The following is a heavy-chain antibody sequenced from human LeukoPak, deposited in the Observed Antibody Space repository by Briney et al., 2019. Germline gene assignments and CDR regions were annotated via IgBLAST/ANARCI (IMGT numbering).Heavy chain of an antibody. V-gene: IGHV5-51*01. CDR1: GYTFTSYW. CDR3: VRLSSRSCDY. J-gene: IGHJ4*02. CDR2: IYPGDSDT. Sequence: GESLKISCQASGYTFTSYWIGWVRQVPGKGLAWMGIIYPGDSDTRYSPSFQGQVTISVHESISSAFLQWSFPKASDTGMYYCVRLSSRSCDYWGQGTLVTVSS. D-gene: IGHD2-2*01.